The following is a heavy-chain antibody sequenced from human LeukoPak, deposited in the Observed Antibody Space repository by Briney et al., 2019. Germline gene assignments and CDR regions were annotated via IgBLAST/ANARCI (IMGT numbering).Heavy chain of an antibody. V-gene: IGHV1-46*01. CDR2: INPSGGST. CDR3: ARDPYCGGDCYSHAFDI. CDR1: GYTFTSYY. Sequence: ASVKVSCKASGYTFTSYYMHWVRQPPGQGLEWMGIINPSGGSTSYAQKFQGRVTMTRDMSTSTVYMELSSLRSEDTAVYYCARDPYCGGDCYSHAFDIWGQGTMVTVSS. D-gene: IGHD2-21*02. J-gene: IGHJ3*02.